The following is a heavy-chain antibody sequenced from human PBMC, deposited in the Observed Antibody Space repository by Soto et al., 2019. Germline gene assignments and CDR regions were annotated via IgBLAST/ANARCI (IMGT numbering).Heavy chain of an antibody. V-gene: IGHV1-69*13. Sequence: SVKVSCKASGGTFSSYAISWVRQAPGQGLEWMGGIIPIFGTANYAQKFQGRVTITADESTSTAYMELSSLRSEDTAVYYCARVDYYDSSGYYYYFDYWGQGALVTVSS. D-gene: IGHD3-22*01. CDR2: IIPIFGTA. CDR3: ARVDYYDSSGYYYYFDY. J-gene: IGHJ4*02. CDR1: GGTFSSYA.